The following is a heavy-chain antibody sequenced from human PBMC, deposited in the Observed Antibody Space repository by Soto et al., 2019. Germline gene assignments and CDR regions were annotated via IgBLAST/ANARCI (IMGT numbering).Heavy chain of an antibody. J-gene: IGHJ6*02. CDR1: GFTVSSNY. CDR2: IKSKNDGGTT. V-gene: IGHV3-15*01. Sequence: PGGSLRLSCAASGFTVSSNYMSWVRQAPGKGLGWVGRIKSKNDGGTTDYAAPVKGRFTISRDDSKNTLYLQMNSLKTEDTAVYYCTTLSMTIFGVVIRDVWGQETTVTV. D-gene: IGHD3-3*01. CDR3: TTLSMTIFGVVIRDV.